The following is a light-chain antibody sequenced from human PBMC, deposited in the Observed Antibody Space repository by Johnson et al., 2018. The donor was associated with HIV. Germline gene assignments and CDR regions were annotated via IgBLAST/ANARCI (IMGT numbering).Light chain of an antibody. CDR2: DNN. CDR3: GTWDSSLSAYV. Sequence: QSVLTQPPSVSAAPGQKVTISCSGSSSNIGNNYVSWYQQLPGTAPKLLIYDNNKRPSGIPDRFSGSKSGTSATLGITGLQTGDEADYYSGTWDSSLSAYVCGTGTNVTV. J-gene: IGLJ1*01. CDR1: SSNIGNNY. V-gene: IGLV1-51*01.